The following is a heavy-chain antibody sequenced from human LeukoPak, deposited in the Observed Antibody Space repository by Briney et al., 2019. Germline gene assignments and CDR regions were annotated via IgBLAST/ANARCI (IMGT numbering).Heavy chain of an antibody. D-gene: IGHD5-18*01. CDR2: IYYSGST. V-gene: IGHV4-59*08. J-gene: IGHJ4*02. CDR1: GGSISSYY. CDR3: ERHRSYTAMVTGFDY. Sequence: SETLSLTCTVSGGSISSYYWSWIRQPPGKGLEWIGYIYYSGSTNYNPSLKSRVTISVDTSKNQFSLKLSSVTAADTAVYYCERHRSYTAMVTGFDYWGQGTLVTVSS.